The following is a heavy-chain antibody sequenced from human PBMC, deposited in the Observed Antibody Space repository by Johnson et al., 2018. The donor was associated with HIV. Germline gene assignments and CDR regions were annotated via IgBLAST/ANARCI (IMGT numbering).Heavy chain of an antibody. Sequence: VPLVESRAGFAQPGGSRRRSCVSSAFTSGSYWMSWVRQAPGKGLEWVSYISSSGSTLYYADSVKGRFPISRDNAKNSLYLQLNSLRAEDKAVYYCAKDLGNWDSPRSAFDMWGQGTMVTVSS. J-gene: IGHJ3*02. D-gene: IGHD1/OR15-1a*01. CDR3: AKDLGNWDSPRSAFDM. CDR2: ISSSGSTL. V-gene: IGHV3-48*04. CDR1: AFTSGSYW.